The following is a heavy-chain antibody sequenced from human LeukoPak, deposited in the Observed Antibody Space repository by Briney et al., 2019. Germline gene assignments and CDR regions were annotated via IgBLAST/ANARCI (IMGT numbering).Heavy chain of an antibody. CDR3: ARDFSSGWKEYFDL. CDR2: IYTSGST. V-gene: IGHV4-61*02. D-gene: IGHD6-19*01. J-gene: IGHJ2*01. Sequence: SETLSLTCTVSGGSVSSGSYYWSCIRQPAGKGLEWIGRIYTSGSTNYNPSLKSRVTMSVDTSKNQFSLKLSSVTAADTAVYYCARDFSSGWKEYFDLWGRGTLVTVSS. CDR1: GGSVSSGSYY.